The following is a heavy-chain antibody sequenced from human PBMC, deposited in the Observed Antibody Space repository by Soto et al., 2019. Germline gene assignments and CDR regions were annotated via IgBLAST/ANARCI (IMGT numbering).Heavy chain of an antibody. CDR2: IYYSGTT. CDR3: ARGNGDYLYWYFDL. Sequence: QLQLQESGPGLVKPSETLSLTCTVSGGSFSSSSYYWGWIRQPPGKGLDWIGSIYYSGTTYYNPSLKSRLTISVDTSKNQFSLKLISVTAADTAVYYCARGNGDYLYWYFDLWGRGTLVTVSS. V-gene: IGHV4-39*01. D-gene: IGHD4-17*01. CDR1: GGSFSSSSYY. J-gene: IGHJ2*01.